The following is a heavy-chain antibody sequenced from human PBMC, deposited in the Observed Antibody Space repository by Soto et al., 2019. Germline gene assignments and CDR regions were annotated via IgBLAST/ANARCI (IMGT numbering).Heavy chain of an antibody. CDR2: IYPGDSDT. D-gene: IGHD3-22*01. Sequence: PGESLKISCKGSGYSFTSYWIGWLRQMPGKGLEWMGIIYPGDSDTRYSPSFQGQVTISADKSISTAYLQWSSLKASDTAMYYCAVAIKTLYDSTMDAFDIWGQGTMVTVSS. CDR1: GYSFTSYW. V-gene: IGHV5-51*01. J-gene: IGHJ3*02. CDR3: AVAIKTLYDSTMDAFDI.